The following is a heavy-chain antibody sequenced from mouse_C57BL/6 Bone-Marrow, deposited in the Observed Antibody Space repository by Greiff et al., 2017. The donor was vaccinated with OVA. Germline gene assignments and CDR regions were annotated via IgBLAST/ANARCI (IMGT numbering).Heavy chain of an antibody. J-gene: IGHJ2*01. V-gene: IGHV4-1*01. D-gene: IGHD2-4*01. CDR3: ARRGGLRKNYYFDY. Sequence: EASGIDFSRYWMSWVRRAPGKGLEWIGEINPDSSTINYAPSLKDKFIISRDNAKNTLYLQMSKVRSEDTALYYCARRGGLRKNYYFDYWGQGTTLTVSS. CDR1: GIDFSRYW. CDR2: INPDSSTI.